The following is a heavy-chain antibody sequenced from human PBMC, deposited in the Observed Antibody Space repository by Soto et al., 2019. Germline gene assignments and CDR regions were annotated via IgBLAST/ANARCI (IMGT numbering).Heavy chain of an antibody. J-gene: IGHJ6*02. CDR2: ICGSSSGT. D-gene: IGHD6-19*01. CDR3: AKDRSENFWVYYYAMDV. CDR1: GFNFGAYA. Sequence: GSLRLSCEASGFNFGAYAMSWVRQAPGKGLEWVSGICGSSSGTYYTDSVKGRFTISRDNSKKTVYLQMNSLRGEETAVYYCAKDRSENFWVYYYAMDVWGQGTAVTVSS. V-gene: IGHV3-23*01.